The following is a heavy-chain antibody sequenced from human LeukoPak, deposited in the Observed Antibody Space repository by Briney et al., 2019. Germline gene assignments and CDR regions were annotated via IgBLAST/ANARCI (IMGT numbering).Heavy chain of an antibody. Sequence: SETLSLTCTVSGGSISSYYWTWIRQPPGKGLEWIGYIYYSGSTNYNPSLKSRVTISVDTSRKQFSLKLSSVTAADTAVYYCARGTYNYDPWGQGTLVTVSS. CDR1: GGSISSYY. CDR2: IYYSGST. D-gene: IGHD3-22*01. CDR3: ARGTYNYDP. V-gene: IGHV4-59*01. J-gene: IGHJ4*02.